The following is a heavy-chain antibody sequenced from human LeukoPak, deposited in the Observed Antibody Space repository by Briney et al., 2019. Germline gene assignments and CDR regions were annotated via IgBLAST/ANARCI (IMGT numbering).Heavy chain of an antibody. J-gene: IGHJ4*02. CDR1: GFTFRTYW. CDR2: IKQDGNEK. CDR3: TTRTPYCGGDCYSDYFDY. Sequence: GGSLRLSCAASGFTFRTYWMSWVRQAPGKGLEWVANIKQDGNEKYYVDSVKGRFTISRDNAKNSLDLQMNSLKTEDTAVYYCTTRTPYCGGDCYSDYFDYWGQGTLVTVSS. D-gene: IGHD2-21*02. V-gene: IGHV3-7*03.